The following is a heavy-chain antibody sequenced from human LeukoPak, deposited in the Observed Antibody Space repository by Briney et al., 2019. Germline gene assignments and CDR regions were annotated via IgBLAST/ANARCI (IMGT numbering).Heavy chain of an antibody. CDR1: GLTVGINY. D-gene: IGHD6-19*01. J-gene: IGHJ6*02. Sequence: QSGGSLRLSCAASGLTVGINYMSWVRQAPGKGLEWVSFMYADGSTDYADSVRGRFTISRDNSKNTLYLQMNTLRAEDTAIYYCARDRYRSGCTDVWGQGTTVTVS. CDR3: ARDRYRSGCTDV. V-gene: IGHV3-53*01. CDR2: MYADGST.